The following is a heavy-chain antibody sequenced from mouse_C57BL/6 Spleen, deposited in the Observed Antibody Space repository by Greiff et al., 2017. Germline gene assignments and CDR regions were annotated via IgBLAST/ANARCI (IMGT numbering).Heavy chain of an antibody. D-gene: IGHD4-1*01. Sequence: VKLVESGAELVRPGASVTLSCKASGYTFTDYEMHWVKQTPVHGLEWIGAIDPETGGTAYNQKFKGKAILTADKSSSTAYMELRSLTSEDSAVYYCTRELGYYFDYWGQGTTLTVSS. V-gene: IGHV1-15*01. CDR3: TRELGYYFDY. CDR2: IDPETGGT. CDR1: GYTFTDYE. J-gene: IGHJ2*01.